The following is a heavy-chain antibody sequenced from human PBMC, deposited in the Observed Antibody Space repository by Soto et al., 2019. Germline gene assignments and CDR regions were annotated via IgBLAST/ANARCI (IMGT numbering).Heavy chain of an antibody. CDR2: ISSNGGST. CDR3: VAPQTPEYSSSSGPPYYYYGMDV. V-gene: IGHV3-64D*08. J-gene: IGHJ6*02. CDR1: GFTFSSYA. Sequence: GGSLRLSCSASGFTFSSYAMHWVRQAPGKGLEYVSAISSNGGSTYYADSVKGRFTISRDNSKNTLYLQMSSLRAEDTAVYYCVAPQTPEYSSSSGPPYYYYGMDVWGQGTTVTVSS. D-gene: IGHD6-6*01.